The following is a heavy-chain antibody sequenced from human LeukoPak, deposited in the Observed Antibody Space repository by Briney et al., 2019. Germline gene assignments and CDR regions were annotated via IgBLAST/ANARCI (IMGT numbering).Heavy chain of an antibody. CDR1: GGSFSGYY. CDR3: ARGGYYDSSGYYDSDY. Sequence: SETLSLTCAVYGGSFSGYYWSWIRQPPGKGLDWIGEINHSGSTNYNPSLKSRVTISVDTSKNQFSLKLSSVTAADTAVYYCARGGYYDSSGYYDSDYWGQGTLVTVSS. CDR2: INHSGST. D-gene: IGHD3-22*01. J-gene: IGHJ4*02. V-gene: IGHV4-34*01.